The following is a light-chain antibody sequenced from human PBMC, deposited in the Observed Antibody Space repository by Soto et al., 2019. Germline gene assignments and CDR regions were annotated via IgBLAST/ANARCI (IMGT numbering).Light chain of an antibody. J-gene: IGLJ1*01. CDR1: SSDVGSYNL. Sequence: QSVLTQPASVSGSPGQSTTISCIGSSSDVGSYNLVSWFQQHPGKAPKLLIFEGSKRPSGVSDRFSGFKCGNTASLTISGLQAEDEADYYCCSYAGGGSFVFGTGTKVTVL. V-gene: IGLV2-23*01. CDR3: CSYAGGGSFV. CDR2: EGS.